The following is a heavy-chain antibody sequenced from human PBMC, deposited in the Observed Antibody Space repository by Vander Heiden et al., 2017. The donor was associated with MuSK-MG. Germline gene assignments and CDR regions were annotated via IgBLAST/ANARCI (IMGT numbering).Heavy chain of an antibody. CDR1: GYTFTTYY. CDR3: ATTATVEDY. Sequence: QVQLVQSGTEVKNPGPSVKISCQSSGYTFTTYYMHWVRQAPGQGLEWMGIINPSGGSTSYAQKCQGRVTMTRDTSTSTVYMELSSLKSEDTAVYYCATTATVEDYWGQGTPVTVSS. D-gene: IGHD4-17*01. J-gene: IGHJ4*02. CDR2: INPSGGST. V-gene: IGHV1-46*01.